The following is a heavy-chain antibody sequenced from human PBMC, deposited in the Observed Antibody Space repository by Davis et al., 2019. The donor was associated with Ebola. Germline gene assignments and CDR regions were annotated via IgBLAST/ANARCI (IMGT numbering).Heavy chain of an antibody. Sequence: GGSLRLSCAASGFTFSDYYMSWIRQAPGKGLEWVSYISSSGSTIYYADSVKGRFTISRDSAKNSLYLQMNSLRAEDTAVYYCARELLRRNYYYYGMDVWGQGTTVTVSS. V-gene: IGHV3-11*01. CDR3: ARELLRRNYYYYGMDV. CDR1: GFTFSDYY. CDR2: ISSSGSTI. J-gene: IGHJ6*02. D-gene: IGHD2-21*02.